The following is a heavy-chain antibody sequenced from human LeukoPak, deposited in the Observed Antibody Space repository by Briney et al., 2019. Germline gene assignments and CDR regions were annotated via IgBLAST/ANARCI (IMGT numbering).Heavy chain of an antibody. CDR3: ARLRNYDDYFDY. CDR1: GFTVSSNY. D-gene: IGHD1-7*01. Sequence: GGSLRLSCAASGFTVSSNYMSWVRQAPGKGLEWVSVIYSGGSTYYADSVKGRFTISRDNAKNSLYLQMNSLRAEDTAVYYCARLRNYDDYFDYWGQGTLVTVSS. V-gene: IGHV3-66*01. CDR2: IYSGGST. J-gene: IGHJ4*02.